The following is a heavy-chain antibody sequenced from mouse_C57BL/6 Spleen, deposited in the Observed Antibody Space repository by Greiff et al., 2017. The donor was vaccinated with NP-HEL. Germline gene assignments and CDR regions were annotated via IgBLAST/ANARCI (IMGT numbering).Heavy chain of an antibody. CDR1: GFTFSDYG. V-gene: IGHV5-17*01. CDR3: ARRNWEAYYFDY. J-gene: IGHJ2*01. CDR2: ISSGSSTI. Sequence: DVHLVESGGGLVKPGGSLKLSCAASGFTFSDYGMHWVRQAPEKGLEWVAYISSGSSTIYYADTVKGRFTISRDNAKNTLFLQMTSLRSEDTAMYYCARRNWEAYYFDYGGQGTTLTVSS. D-gene: IGHD4-1*01.